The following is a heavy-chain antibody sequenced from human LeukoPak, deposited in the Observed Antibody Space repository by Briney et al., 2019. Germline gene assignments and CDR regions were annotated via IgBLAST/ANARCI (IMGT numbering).Heavy chain of an antibody. Sequence: KPSETLSLTCTVSGGSISSGSYYWSWIRQPAGKGLEWIGRIYTSGSTNYNPSLKSRVTISVDTSKNQFSLKLSSVTAADTAVYYCARHEAGYYGSMLGFDYWGQGTLVTVSS. CDR2: IYTSGST. V-gene: IGHV4-61*02. J-gene: IGHJ4*02. CDR3: ARHEAGYYGSMLGFDY. D-gene: IGHD3-10*01. CDR1: GGSISSGSYY.